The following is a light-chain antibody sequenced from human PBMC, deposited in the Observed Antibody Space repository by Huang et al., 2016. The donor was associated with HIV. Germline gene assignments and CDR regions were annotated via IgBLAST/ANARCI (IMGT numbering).Light chain of an antibody. CDR2: GAS. Sequence: DIQMTQPPSSLSASVGDRVTITCRASQIISTYLNWYQHKPGKAPRLLIFGASTLQSGVPSRFSASGSGTDFTLTITILQPEDFATYYCQQSFTNPLITFGPGTKVEIK. J-gene: IGKJ3*01. CDR1: QIISTY. CDR3: QQSFTNPLIT. V-gene: IGKV1-39*01.